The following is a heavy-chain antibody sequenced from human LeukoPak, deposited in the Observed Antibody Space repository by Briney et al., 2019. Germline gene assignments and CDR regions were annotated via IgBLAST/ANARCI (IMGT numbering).Heavy chain of an antibody. CDR3: AGEDNSSGYRPFDI. CDR2: INPNNGGT. CDR1: GYTFTGYY. J-gene: IGHJ3*02. Sequence: ASVKVSCKASGYTFTGYYIHWVRQAPGQGLDWMGRINPNNGGTNYAQKFQGRVTMTRDLSMSTAYMELSRLRSDDTAVYYCAGEDNSSGYRPFDIWGQGTMVTVPS. V-gene: IGHV1-2*06. D-gene: IGHD3-22*01.